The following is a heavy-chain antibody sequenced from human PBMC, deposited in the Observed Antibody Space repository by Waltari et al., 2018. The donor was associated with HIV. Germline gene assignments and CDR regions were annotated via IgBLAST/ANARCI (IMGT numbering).Heavy chain of an antibody. V-gene: IGHV3-7*01. J-gene: IGHJ4*02. CDR3: ARDLSIAAAGADY. Sequence: EVQLVESGGGVVQPGGSLRLSCAAAGFTFSDYWMSWVRQAPGKGLEWVANIKQDGSEKYYVDSVKGRFTISRDNAKNSLYLQMNSLRAEDTAVYYCARDLSIAAAGADYWGQGTLVTVSS. CDR1: GFTFSDYW. D-gene: IGHD6-13*01. CDR2: IKQDGSEK.